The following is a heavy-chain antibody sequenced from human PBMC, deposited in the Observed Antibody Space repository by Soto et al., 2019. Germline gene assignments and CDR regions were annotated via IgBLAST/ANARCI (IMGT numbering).Heavy chain of an antibody. CDR2: INHSGST. D-gene: IGHD5-12*01. Sequence: QVQLQQWGAGLLKPSETLSLTCAVYGGSFSGYYWSWIRQPPGKGLEWIGEINHSGSTNYNPSLKSRVTISVDTSKNQFSLKLSSVTAAATAVYYCARPRWLQPIFDYWGQGTLVTVSS. CDR3: ARPRWLQPIFDY. J-gene: IGHJ4*02. V-gene: IGHV4-34*01. CDR1: GGSFSGYY.